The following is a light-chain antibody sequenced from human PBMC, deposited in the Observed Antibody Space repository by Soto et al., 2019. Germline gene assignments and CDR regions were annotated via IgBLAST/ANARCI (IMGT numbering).Light chain of an antibody. V-gene: IGKV3-20*01. CDR1: QSVSSSY. J-gene: IGKJ1*01. CDR3: QLRT. CDR2: GAS. Sequence: EIVLTQSPGTLSLSPGERATLSCRASQSVSSSYLAWYQQKPGQAPRLLIYGASSRATGIPDRFSGSGSGTDFTFTISRLEPEDFAVYYCQLRTFGQGTKVDIK.